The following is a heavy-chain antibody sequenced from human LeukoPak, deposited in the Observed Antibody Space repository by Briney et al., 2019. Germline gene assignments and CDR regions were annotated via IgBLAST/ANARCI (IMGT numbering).Heavy chain of an antibody. CDR1: GYSFTSYW. V-gene: IGHV5-51*01. J-gene: IGHJ5*02. Sequence: GESLKISCXGSGYSFTSYWIGWVRQMPGKGLEWMGIIYPGDSDTRYSPSFQGQVTISADKSISTAYLQWSSLKASDTAMYYCARHGINYYDSSGYYLNWFDPWGQGTLVTVSS. CDR2: IYPGDSDT. D-gene: IGHD3-22*01. CDR3: ARHGINYYDSSGYYLNWFDP.